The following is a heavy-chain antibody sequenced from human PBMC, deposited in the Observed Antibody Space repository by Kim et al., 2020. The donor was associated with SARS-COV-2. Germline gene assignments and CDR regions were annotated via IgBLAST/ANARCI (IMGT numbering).Heavy chain of an antibody. Sequence: STSYAQQFQGRVTMTRDTSTSTVYMALSSLRSEDTAVYYCARDAAAGYFDYWGQGTLVTVSS. CDR2: ST. D-gene: IGHD6-13*01. CDR3: ARDAAAGYFDY. V-gene: IGHV1-46*01. J-gene: IGHJ4*02.